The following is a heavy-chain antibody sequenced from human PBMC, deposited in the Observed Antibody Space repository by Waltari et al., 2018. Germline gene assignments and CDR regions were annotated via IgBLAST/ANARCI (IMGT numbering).Heavy chain of an antibody. Sequence: EVQLVESGGGLVQPGGSLRLSCVASGFSSTDYAMHWGRQAPGKGLGWVSGISWNSADKGYADSVKGRFTISRDNAKNSLSLQMSSLRPEDTALYYCARTYCTGGSCYNPFDHWGQGTLVTVSS. D-gene: IGHD2-15*01. CDR3: ARTYCTGGSCYNPFDH. CDR1: GFSSTDYA. J-gene: IGHJ4*02. CDR2: ISWNSADK. V-gene: IGHV3-9*02.